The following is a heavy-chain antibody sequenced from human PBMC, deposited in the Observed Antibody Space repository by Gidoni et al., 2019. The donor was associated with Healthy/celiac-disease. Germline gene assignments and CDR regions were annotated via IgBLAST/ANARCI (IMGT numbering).Heavy chain of an antibody. V-gene: IGHV5-51*01. D-gene: IGHD4-17*01. Sequence: EVQLVQSGAEVKKPGESLKISCKGSGYRFTSYWIGWVRQVPGKGLEWIGIIYAGDSDNRYSPSFQGQVTSSADKSISTAYLQWSSLKASDTAMYYCARPAIQSDGDDGDYWGQGTLVTVSS. CDR2: IYAGDSDN. CDR1: GYRFTSYW. J-gene: IGHJ4*02. CDR3: ARPAIQSDGDDGDY.